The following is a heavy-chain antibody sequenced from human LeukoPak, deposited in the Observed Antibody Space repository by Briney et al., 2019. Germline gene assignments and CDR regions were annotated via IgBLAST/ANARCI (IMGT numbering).Heavy chain of an antibody. J-gene: IGHJ4*02. CDR2: IRYDGSNK. CDR3: AKDKTQIAGYTIAAEGLDY. CDR1: GFTFSSYG. Sequence: GGSLRLSCAASGFTFSSYGMHWVRQAPGKGLEWVAFIRYDGSNKYYADSVKGRLTISRDNSKNTLYLQMNSLRAEDTAVYYCAKDKTQIAGYTIAAEGLDYWGQGTLVTVSS. D-gene: IGHD6-13*01. V-gene: IGHV3-30*02.